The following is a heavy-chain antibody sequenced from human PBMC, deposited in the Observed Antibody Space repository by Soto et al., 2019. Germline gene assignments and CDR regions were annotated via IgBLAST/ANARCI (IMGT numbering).Heavy chain of an antibody. J-gene: IGHJ4*02. CDR2: ISSSGSTI. CDR1: GFTFSDYY. Sequence: GSLRLSCAASGFTFSDYYMSWIRQAPGKGLEWVSYISSSGSTIYYADSVKGRFTISRDNAKNSLYLQMNSLRAEDTAVYYCARNTRDGYIHFDYWGQGTLVTVSS. CDR3: ARNTRDGYIHFDY. D-gene: IGHD5-12*01. V-gene: IGHV3-11*01.